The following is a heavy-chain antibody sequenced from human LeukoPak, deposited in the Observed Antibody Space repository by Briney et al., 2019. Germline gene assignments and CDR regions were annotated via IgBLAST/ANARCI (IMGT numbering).Heavy chain of an antibody. Sequence: PGGSLRLSCAASGFTFSSYAMSWVRQAPGKGLEWVSAISGSGGSTYYADSVKGRFTTSRDNSKNTLYLQMNSLRAEDTAVYYCAKYKVGIAAAGNGLGENDYWGQGTLVTVSS. J-gene: IGHJ4*02. CDR2: ISGSGGST. CDR3: AKYKVGIAAAGNGLGENDY. V-gene: IGHV3-23*01. D-gene: IGHD6-13*01. CDR1: GFTFSSYA.